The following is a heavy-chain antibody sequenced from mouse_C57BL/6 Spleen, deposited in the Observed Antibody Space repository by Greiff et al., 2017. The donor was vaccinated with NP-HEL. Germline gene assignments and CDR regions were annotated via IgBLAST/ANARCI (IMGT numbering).Heavy chain of an antibody. V-gene: IGHV10-1*01. J-gene: IGHJ3*01. D-gene: IGHD1-1*01. CDR3: VRCYGSSPAWFAY. Sequence: EVQLVESGGGLVQPKGSLKLSCAASGFSFNTYAMNWVRQAPGKGLEWVARIRSKSNNYATYYADSVKDRFTISREDSESMLYLQMNNLKTEDTAMYYVVRCYGSSPAWFAYWGQGTLVTVSA. CDR2: IRSKSNNYAT. CDR1: GFSFNTYA.